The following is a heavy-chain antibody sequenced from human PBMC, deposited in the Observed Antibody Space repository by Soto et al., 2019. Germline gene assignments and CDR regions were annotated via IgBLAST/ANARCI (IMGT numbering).Heavy chain of an antibody. J-gene: IGHJ4*02. CDR1: GGSISSYY. Sequence: SETLSLTCTVSGGSISSYYWSWIRQPAGKGLEWIGRIYTSGSTNYNPSLKSRVTMSVDTSKNQFSLKLSSVTAADTTVYYCARVLSGIAVAGVFDYWGQGTLVTVSS. CDR2: IYTSGST. CDR3: ARVLSGIAVAGVFDY. V-gene: IGHV4-4*07. D-gene: IGHD6-19*01.